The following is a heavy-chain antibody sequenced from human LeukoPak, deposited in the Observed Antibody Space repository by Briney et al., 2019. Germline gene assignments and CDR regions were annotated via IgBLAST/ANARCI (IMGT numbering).Heavy chain of an antibody. V-gene: IGHV1-2*04. CDR1: GYTFTGYY. CDR2: INPNSGGT. D-gene: IGHD3-16*02. J-gene: IGHJ4*02. Sequence: GASVKGSCKASGYTFTGYYMHWVRQAPGQGLEWMGWINPNSGGTNYAQKFQGWVTMTRDTSISTAYMELSRLRSDDTAVYYCARGSYVWGSYRSTSDYWGQGTLVTVSS. CDR3: ARGSYVWGSYRSTSDY.